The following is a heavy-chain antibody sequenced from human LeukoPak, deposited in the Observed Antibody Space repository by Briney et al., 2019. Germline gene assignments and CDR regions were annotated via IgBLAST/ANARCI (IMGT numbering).Heavy chain of an antibody. Sequence: ASVKVSCKASGPTFTRYYIHWVRLAPGQRVEWRGSINPNSGGTNYAQNFQGRVTMTKDTSITTAYMELSRLRSDDTAMYYCAKTSGYFPLYYFDYWGQGTLVTVSS. D-gene: IGHD5-12*01. V-gene: IGHV1-2*02. CDR2: INPNSGGT. CDR3: AKTSGYFPLYYFDY. J-gene: IGHJ4*02. CDR1: GPTFTRYY.